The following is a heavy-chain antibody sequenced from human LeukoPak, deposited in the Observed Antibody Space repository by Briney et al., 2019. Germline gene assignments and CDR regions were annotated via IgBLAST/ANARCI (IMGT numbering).Heavy chain of an antibody. J-gene: IGHJ4*02. Sequence: GGSLRISCAASGFTFSSYWMNWVRQAPGKGLVWVSRIASDGSSTTYADSVKGRFSISRDNAKNTLYLQMNSLRVEDTAVYYCARGRPHGNDYWGQGTLVTVSS. CDR2: IASDGSST. CDR3: ARGRPHGNDY. CDR1: GFTFSSYW. D-gene: IGHD4-23*01. V-gene: IGHV3-74*01.